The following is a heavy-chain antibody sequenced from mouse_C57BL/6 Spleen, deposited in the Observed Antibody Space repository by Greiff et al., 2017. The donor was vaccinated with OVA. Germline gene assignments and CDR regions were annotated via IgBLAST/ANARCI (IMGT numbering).Heavy chain of an antibody. D-gene: IGHD1-1*01. CDR3: ARDYYGSRGAY. J-gene: IGHJ3*01. CDR1: GYTFTSYW. CDR2: IYPGSGST. V-gene: IGHV1-55*01. Sequence: QVQLKQPGAELVKPGASVKMSCKASGYTFTSYWITWVKQRPGQGLEWIGDIYPGSGSTNYNEKFKSKATLTVDTSSSTAYMQLSSLTSEDSAVYYCARDYYGSRGAYWGQGTLVTVSA.